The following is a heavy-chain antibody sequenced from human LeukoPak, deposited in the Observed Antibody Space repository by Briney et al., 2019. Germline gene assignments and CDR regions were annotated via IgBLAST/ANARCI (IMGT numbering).Heavy chain of an antibody. J-gene: IGHJ3*02. CDR1: GYSFTTYW. CDR3: ARTRSHAFDI. CDR2: IYPDDSDT. Sequence: GGSLKISCEGSGYSFTTYWIGWVRQMPGKGLEWMGIIYPDDSDTRYSPSFQGLVTISADKSISTAYLQWSSLKASDTAMYYCARTRSHAFDIWGQGTMVTVSS. V-gene: IGHV5-51*01.